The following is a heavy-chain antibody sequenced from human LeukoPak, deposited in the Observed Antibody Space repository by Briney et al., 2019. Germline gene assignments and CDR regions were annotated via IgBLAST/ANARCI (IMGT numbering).Heavy chain of an antibody. D-gene: IGHD5-24*01. CDR1: GGTFSSYT. Sequence: ASVKVSCKASGGTFSSYTISWGRQAPGQGLEWTGRIIPILGIANYAQKFQGRVTITADKSTSTAYMELSSLRSEDTAVYYCARGGDGYNSEAFDIWGQGTMVTVSS. CDR2: IIPILGIA. J-gene: IGHJ3*02. V-gene: IGHV1-69*02. CDR3: ARGGDGYNSEAFDI.